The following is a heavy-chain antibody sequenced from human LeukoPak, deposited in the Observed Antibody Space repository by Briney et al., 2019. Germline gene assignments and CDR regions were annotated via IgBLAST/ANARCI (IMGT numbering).Heavy chain of an antibody. CDR2: ILEDGRYQ. CDR3: AREVEYSGYSSYWYFDL. J-gene: IGHJ2*01. V-gene: IGHV3-30*04. CDR1: GFTFSNYI. D-gene: IGHD5-12*01. Sequence: GGSLRLSCAASGFTFSNYIMHWVRQAPGKGLDWVAVILEDGRYQSYADSVKGRFTISRDNAKNSLYLQMNSLRAEDTAVYYCAREVEYSGYSSYWYFDLWGRGTLVTVSS.